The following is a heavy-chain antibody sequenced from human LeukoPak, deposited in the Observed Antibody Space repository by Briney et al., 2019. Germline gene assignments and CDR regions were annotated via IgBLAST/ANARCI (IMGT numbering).Heavy chain of an antibody. D-gene: IGHD3-22*01. CDR2: INPNSGDT. J-gene: IGHJ4*02. CDR3: ARRYYYDRLPLDY. CDR1: GYTFTGYY. Sequence: GASVKVSCKASGYTFTGYYMHWVRQAPRQGLEWMGWINPNSGDTDYSQKFRGRVTMTRDTSISTAYMDLNRLTSDDTAVYYCARRYYYDRLPLDYWGQGTLVTVSS. V-gene: IGHV1-2*02.